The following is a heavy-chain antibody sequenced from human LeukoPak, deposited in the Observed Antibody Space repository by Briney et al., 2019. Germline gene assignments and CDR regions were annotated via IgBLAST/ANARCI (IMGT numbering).Heavy chain of an antibody. Sequence: PSETLSLTCAVYGGSFSGYYWSWIRQPPGKGLEWIGEINHSGSTTYSPSLKSRVTISVDTSKNQFSLKLSSVTAADTAVYYCARDRGYSYGYDAFDIWGQGTMVTVSS. D-gene: IGHD5-18*01. CDR3: ARDRGYSYGYDAFDI. J-gene: IGHJ3*02. V-gene: IGHV4-34*01. CDR2: INHSGST. CDR1: GGSFSGYY.